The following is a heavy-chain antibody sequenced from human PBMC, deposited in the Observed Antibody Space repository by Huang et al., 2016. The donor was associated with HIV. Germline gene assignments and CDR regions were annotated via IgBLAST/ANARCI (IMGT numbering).Heavy chain of an antibody. Sequence: EVQLLESGGGLVQPGGSLRLSCAASGFTFSSYARSWVRQAPGKGLEWVASITGRGSSPYYADSVKGRFTISRDNSKNTLYLQMNSLRAEDTAIYYCAKADSGAAAGSLVDYWGQGTLVTVSS. CDR2: ITGRGSSP. V-gene: IGHV3-23*01. J-gene: IGHJ4*02. CDR3: AKADSGAAAGSLVDY. CDR1: GFTFSSYA. D-gene: IGHD6-13*01.